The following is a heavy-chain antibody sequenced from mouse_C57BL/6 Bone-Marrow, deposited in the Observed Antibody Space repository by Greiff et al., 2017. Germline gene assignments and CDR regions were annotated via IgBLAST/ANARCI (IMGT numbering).Heavy chain of an antibody. CDR3: ARQGAMDY. Sequence: EVKVVESGGDLVKPGGSLKLSCAASGFTFSSYGMSWVRQTPDKRLEWVATISSGGSYTYYPDSVKGRFTISRDNAKNTLYLQMSRLKSEDTAMYYCARQGAMDYWGQGTSVTVSS. J-gene: IGHJ4*01. V-gene: IGHV5-6*01. CDR1: GFTFSSYG. CDR2: ISSGGSYT.